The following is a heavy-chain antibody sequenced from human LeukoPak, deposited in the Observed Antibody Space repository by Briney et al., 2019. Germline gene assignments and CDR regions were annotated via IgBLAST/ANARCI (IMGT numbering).Heavy chain of an antibody. CDR2: IGGSGFGT. CDR1: GFTFSDYA. CDR3: ATDRDGGTFRDAFDI. D-gene: IGHD2-15*01. V-gene: IGHV3-23*01. Sequence: PGGSLRLSCAGSGFTFSDYAMSGVRQAPGKGLEWVSAIGGSGFGTFYADSVKGRFTISRDNSKNTLYLQMNSLGAEDTAVYYCATDRDGGTFRDAFDIWGQGTMVTVSS. J-gene: IGHJ3*02.